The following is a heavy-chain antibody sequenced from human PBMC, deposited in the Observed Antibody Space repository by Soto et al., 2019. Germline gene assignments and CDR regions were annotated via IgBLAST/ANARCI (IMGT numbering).Heavy chain of an antibody. CDR2: IYYSGST. CDR3: ARHQGGGSWRWFYGMDV. V-gene: IGHV4-39*01. CDR1: GGSISSSSYY. Sequence: PSETLSLSCTVSGGSISSSSYYWGWTRQPPGKGLEWIGSIYYSGSTYYNPSLKSRVTISVDTSKNQFSLKLSSVTAADTAVYYCARHQGGGSWRWFYGMDVWGQGTTVTVSS. D-gene: IGHD2-15*01. J-gene: IGHJ6*02.